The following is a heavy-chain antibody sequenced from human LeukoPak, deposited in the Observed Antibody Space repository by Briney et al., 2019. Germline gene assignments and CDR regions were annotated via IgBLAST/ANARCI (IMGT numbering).Heavy chain of an antibody. CDR2: INSDESST. Sequence: PGGSLRLSCAASGFTFSNYWMHWVRQAPGKGLVWVSRINSDESSTSYADSVKGRFTISRDNAKNTLYLQMNSLRAEDTAVYYCAREGPQYCSGGRCHGDAFDIWGQGTMVTVSS. CDR1: GFTFSNYW. J-gene: IGHJ3*02. V-gene: IGHV3-74*01. D-gene: IGHD2-15*01. CDR3: AREGPQYCSGGRCHGDAFDI.